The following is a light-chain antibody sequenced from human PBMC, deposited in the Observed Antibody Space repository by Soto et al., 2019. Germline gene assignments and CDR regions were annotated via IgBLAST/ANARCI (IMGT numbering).Light chain of an antibody. CDR1: SSDVGDYNY. J-gene: IGLJ3*02. Sequence: QSALTQPASVSGSPGQSITISCTGSSSDVGDYNYVSWYQQHPGKAPELMIYEVSNRPSGVSNRFSGSKSGNTASLTISGLQAEDEADYYCSSYTTSTTLLFGGGTQLTVL. CDR3: SSYTTSTTLL. V-gene: IGLV2-14*01. CDR2: EVS.